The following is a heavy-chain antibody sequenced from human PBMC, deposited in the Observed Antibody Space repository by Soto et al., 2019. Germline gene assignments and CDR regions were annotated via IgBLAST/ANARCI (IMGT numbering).Heavy chain of an antibody. CDR3: ARLGFVGEGDF. CDR1: GFTFSRYW. Sequence: EVQLAESGGGLIQPGGSLRLSCATSGFTFSRYWIHWVRQAPGEGLVWVSRISGDGVHTDYAESVKGRFTVSRDIAKSTRYLQMNHLGAEDTTIYYCARLGFVGEGDFWGQGILVTVSS. V-gene: IGHV3-74*01. J-gene: IGHJ4*02. D-gene: IGHD3-16*01. CDR2: ISGDGVHT.